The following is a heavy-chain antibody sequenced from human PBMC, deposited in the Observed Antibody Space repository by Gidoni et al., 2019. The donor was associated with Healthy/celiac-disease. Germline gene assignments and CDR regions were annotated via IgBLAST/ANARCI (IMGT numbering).Heavy chain of an antibody. CDR1: GGSISSYY. CDR2: IYYSGST. D-gene: IGHD4-17*01. Sequence: QVQLQESGPGLVKPSDTLSLTCPVPGGSISSYYCSWIRQPPGKGLEWIGYIYYSGSTNYNPSLKSRVTISVDTSKNQFSLKLSSVTAADTAVYYCAREAGYGDWYYFDYWGQGTLVTVSS. J-gene: IGHJ4*02. CDR3: AREAGYGDWYYFDY. V-gene: IGHV4-59*01.